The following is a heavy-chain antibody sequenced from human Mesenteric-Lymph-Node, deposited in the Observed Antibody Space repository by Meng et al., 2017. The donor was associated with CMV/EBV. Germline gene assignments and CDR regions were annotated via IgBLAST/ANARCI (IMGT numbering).Heavy chain of an antibody. D-gene: IGHD2-21*01. CDR2: INPISGDP. J-gene: IGHJ5*01. CDR1: GYTFTNYG. V-gene: IGHV1-2*02. CDR3: ARHGDYYSFDP. Sequence: ASVKVSCKASGYTFTNYGISWVRQAPGQGLEWMGWINPISGDPRYAQKFQGRITVTRDTSISTVHMELTRLKSDDTAIYYCARHGDYYSFDPWGQGTLVTVSS.